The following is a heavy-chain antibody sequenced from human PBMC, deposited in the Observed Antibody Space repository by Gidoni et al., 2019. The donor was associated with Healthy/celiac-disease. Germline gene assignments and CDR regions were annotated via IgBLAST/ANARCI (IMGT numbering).Heavy chain of an antibody. CDR1: GYTFTSYG. D-gene: IGHD2-15*01. Sequence: QVQLVQSGAEVKKPGASVKVSCKASGYTFTSYGIRWVRQAPGQGLEWMGWISAYNGNTNYAQKLQGRVTMTTDTSTSTAYMELRSLRSVDTAVYYCARVPGYCSGGSCYPTGIYDYWGQGTLVTVSS. CDR2: ISAYNGNT. V-gene: IGHV1-18*01. CDR3: ARVPGYCSGGSCYPTGIYDY. J-gene: IGHJ4*02.